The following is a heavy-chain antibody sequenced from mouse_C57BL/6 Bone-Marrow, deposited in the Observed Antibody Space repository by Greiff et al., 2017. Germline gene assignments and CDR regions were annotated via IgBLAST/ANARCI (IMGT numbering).Heavy chain of an antibody. CDR1: GYTFTSYW. CDR2: IDPSDSYT. J-gene: IGHJ2*01. V-gene: IGHV1-69*01. Sequence: QVQLQQPGAELVMPGASVKLSCKASGYTFTSYWMHWVKQRPGQGLEWIGEIDPSDSYTNYNQTFKGKSTLTVDKPSSTAYMQLSSLTSEDSAVYYCARRLLFDYWGQGTTLTVSS. CDR3: ARRLLFDY.